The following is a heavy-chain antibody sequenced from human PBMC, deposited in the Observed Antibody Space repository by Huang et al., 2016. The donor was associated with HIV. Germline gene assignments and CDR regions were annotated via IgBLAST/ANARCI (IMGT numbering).Heavy chain of an antibody. CDR3: ARQRASGSTYVDS. Sequence: EVQLVQSGAEVKKPGESLKISCKGSGYKFTSYWIAWVRQMPGTGRERMGSIYSGDSDTRDSPSFQGQVTISADKSINTAYLQWSSLKTSDTAMYFCARQRASGSTYVDSWGQGTLLTVYS. CDR2: IYSGDSDT. CDR1: GYKFTSYW. J-gene: IGHJ4*02. D-gene: IGHD2-15*01. V-gene: IGHV5-51*01.